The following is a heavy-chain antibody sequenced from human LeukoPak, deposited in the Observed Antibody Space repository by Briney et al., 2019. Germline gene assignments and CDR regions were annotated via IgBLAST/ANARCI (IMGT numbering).Heavy chain of an antibody. CDR1: GGSFSSHA. J-gene: IGHJ4*02. D-gene: IGHD1-26*01. CDR3: ARESGYSGSHLYYFDY. CDR2: VIPIFGTA. Sequence: GAAVKVPCKASGGSFSSHAISWVRQAPGQGLEWMGGVIPIFGTANNAQKFQGRVTITTDESTSTASMELSSLRPEDTAVYYCARESGYSGSHLYYFDYWGQGTLVTVSS. V-gene: IGHV1-69*05.